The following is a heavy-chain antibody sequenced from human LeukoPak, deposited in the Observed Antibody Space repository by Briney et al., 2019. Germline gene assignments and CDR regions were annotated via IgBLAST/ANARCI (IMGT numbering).Heavy chain of an antibody. D-gene: IGHD3-22*01. J-gene: IGHJ3*02. CDR2: IIPILGIA. Sequence: SVRVSCKASGGTFSSYAISWVRQAPGQGLEWMGRIIPILGIANYAQKFQGRVTITADKSTSTAYMELISLRSEDTAVYYCARVFRTDSSGYTDAFDISGQGTMVTVSS. V-gene: IGHV1-69*04. CDR1: GGTFSSYA. CDR3: ARVFRTDSSGYTDAFDI.